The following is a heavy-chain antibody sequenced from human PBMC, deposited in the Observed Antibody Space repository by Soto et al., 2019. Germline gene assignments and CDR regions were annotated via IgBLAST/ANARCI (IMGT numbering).Heavy chain of an antibody. CDR1: GFTFSSYS. D-gene: IGHD6-13*01. CDR3: ARDPLAAAGIGSESGDFDI. Sequence: EVQLVESGGGLVKPGGSLRLSCAASGFTFSSYSMNWVRQAPGKGLEWVSSISSSSSYIYYADSVKGRFTISRDNAKNSLYLQMNSLRAEDTAVYYCARDPLAAAGIGSESGDFDIWGQGTMVTVSS. V-gene: IGHV3-21*01. CDR2: ISSSSSYI. J-gene: IGHJ3*02.